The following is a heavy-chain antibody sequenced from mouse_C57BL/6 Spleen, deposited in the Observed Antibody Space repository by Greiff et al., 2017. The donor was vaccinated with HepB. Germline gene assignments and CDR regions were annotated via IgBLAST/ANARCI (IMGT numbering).Heavy chain of an antibody. D-gene: IGHD2-2*01. CDR2: IDPETGGT. Sequence: QVHVKQSGAELVRPGASVTLSCKASGYTFTDYEMHWVKQTPVQGLEWIGAIDPETGGTAYNQKFKGKAILTADKSSSTAYMELCSLTSEDSAVYYCTYGYDYFDYWGQGTTLTVSS. J-gene: IGHJ2*01. CDR1: GYTFTDYE. CDR3: TYGYDYFDY. V-gene: IGHV1-15*01.